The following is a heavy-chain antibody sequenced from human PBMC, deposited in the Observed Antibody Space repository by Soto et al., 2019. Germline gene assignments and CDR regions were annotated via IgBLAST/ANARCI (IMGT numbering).Heavy chain of an antibody. CDR3: AKMPDEVNSNSPKF. CDR2: TGGGIGP. Sequence: EVQLLESGGGLVQPGESLKLACAASGFPSGKYAMSWVRQAPGKGLEWVSTTGGGIGPYYADSVKGRFTNSKDNPRDTRYLQMNSLRAKDPDIYYFAKMPDEVNSNSPKFWSPRTLVTDSP. D-gene: IGHD1-1*01. CDR1: GFPSGKYA. V-gene: IGHV3-23*01. J-gene: IGHJ4*02.